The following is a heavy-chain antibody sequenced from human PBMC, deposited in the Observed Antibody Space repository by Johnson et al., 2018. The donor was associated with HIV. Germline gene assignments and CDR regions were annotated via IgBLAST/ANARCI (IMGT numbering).Heavy chain of an antibody. V-gene: IGHV3-30*18. CDR1: GFTFSNYG. CDR3: AKDEEGDYGDLGAFNI. J-gene: IGHJ3*02. CDR2: ILYRGSNK. D-gene: IGHD4-17*01. Sequence: QVQLVESGGGVVQPGRSLRLSCAASGFTFSNYGMHWVRQAPGKGLEWVAVILYRGSNKYYADSVKGRFTISRDNSKNTLYLQMNSLRAEDTAIYYCAKDEEGDYGDLGAFNIWGQGTMVTVSS.